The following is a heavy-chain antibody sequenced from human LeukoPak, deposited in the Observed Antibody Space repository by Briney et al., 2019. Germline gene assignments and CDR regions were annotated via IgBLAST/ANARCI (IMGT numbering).Heavy chain of an antibody. Sequence: SETLSLTCTVSGGSISSSSYYWGWIRQPPGKGLEWIGSIYYSGSTYYNPSLKSRVTISVDTSKNQFSLKLSSVTAADTAVYYCARDQGIQLWAFDYWGQGTLVTVSS. J-gene: IGHJ4*02. CDR1: GGSISSSSYY. D-gene: IGHD5-18*01. CDR2: IYYSGST. V-gene: IGHV4-39*07. CDR3: ARDQGIQLWAFDY.